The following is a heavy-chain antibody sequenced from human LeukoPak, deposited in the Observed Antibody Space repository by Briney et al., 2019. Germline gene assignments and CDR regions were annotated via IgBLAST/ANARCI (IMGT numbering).Heavy chain of an antibody. CDR1: GYSFTSYW. D-gene: IGHD5-24*01. J-gene: IGHJ3*02. V-gene: IGHV5-51*01. CDR3: ARQIGRVGYNSLDAFDI. CDR2: IYPGDSDT. Sequence: GESLKISCKGSGYSFTSYWIGWVRQMPGKGLEWMGIIYPGDSDTRYSPSFQGQVTISADKSISTAYLQWSSLKASDTAMYYCARQIGRVGYNSLDAFDIWGQGTMVTVSS.